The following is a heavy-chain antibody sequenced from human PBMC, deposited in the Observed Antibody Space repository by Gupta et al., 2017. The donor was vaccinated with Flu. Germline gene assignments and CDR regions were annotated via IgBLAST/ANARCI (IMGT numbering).Heavy chain of an antibody. D-gene: IGHD2-2*01. CDR3: ARTESSTGGEWFDP. Sequence: RQHPGKGLEWIGYIYYSGSTYYNPSLKSRVTISVDTSKNQFSLKLSSVTAADTAVYYCARTESSTGGEWFDPWGQGTLVTVSS. V-gene: IGHV4-31*02. CDR2: IYYSGST. J-gene: IGHJ5*02.